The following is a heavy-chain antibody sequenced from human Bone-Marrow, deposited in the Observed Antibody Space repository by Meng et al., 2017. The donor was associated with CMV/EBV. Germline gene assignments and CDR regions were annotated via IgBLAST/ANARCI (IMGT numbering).Heavy chain of an antibody. CDR2: INHSGST. D-gene: IGHD3-10*01. CDR1: GGSFSGYY. J-gene: IGHJ4*02. V-gene: IGHV4-34*01. Sequence: YGGSFSGYYWSWIRQPPGKGLEWIGEINHSGSTNYNPPLKSRVTISVDTSKNLFSLKLSSVTAADTAVYYCARGSRIYYGSGSFNDYWGQGTLVTVSS. CDR3: ARGSRIYYGSGSFNDY.